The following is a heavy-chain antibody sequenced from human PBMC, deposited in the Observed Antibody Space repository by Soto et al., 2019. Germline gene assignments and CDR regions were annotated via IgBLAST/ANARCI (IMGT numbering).Heavy chain of an antibody. CDR2: IYYSGST. Sequence: PSETLSLTCTVSGGSISSSSYYWGWIRQPPGKGLEWIGSIYYSGSTYYNPSLKSRVTISVDTSKNQFSLKLSSVTAADTAVYYCARSGYSYGPNPLLYWGQGTLVTVS. V-gene: IGHV4-39*07. CDR3: ARSGYSYGPNPLLY. CDR1: GGSISSSSYY. J-gene: IGHJ4*02. D-gene: IGHD5-18*01.